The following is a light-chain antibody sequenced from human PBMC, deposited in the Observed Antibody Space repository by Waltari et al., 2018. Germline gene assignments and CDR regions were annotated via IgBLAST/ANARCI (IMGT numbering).Light chain of an antibody. V-gene: IGKV3-20*01. J-gene: IGKJ1*01. Sequence: CCGASQSVSRALAWYQQIPGQAPRLLCYGGTRATGIPDRFSCSGSGTDFSLTISRLEPEDFAVYYCQHYVRLPATFGQGTKVEIK. CDR3: QHYVRLPAT. CDR1: QSVSRA. CDR2: GGT.